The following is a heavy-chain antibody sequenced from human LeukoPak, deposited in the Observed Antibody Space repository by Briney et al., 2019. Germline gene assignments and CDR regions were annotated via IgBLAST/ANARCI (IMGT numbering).Heavy chain of an antibody. D-gene: IGHD3-10*01. V-gene: IGHV4-38-2*02. CDR1: GYSISNSASSDYF. Sequence: SETLSLTCTVSGYSISNSASSDYFRGWIRQPPGKGLEWIGRIYTSGSTNYNPSLKSRVTISVDTSKNQFSLKLSSVTAADTAVYYCARDPGVLPLNWFDPWGQGTLVTVSS. J-gene: IGHJ5*02. CDR2: IYTSGST. CDR3: ARDPGVLPLNWFDP.